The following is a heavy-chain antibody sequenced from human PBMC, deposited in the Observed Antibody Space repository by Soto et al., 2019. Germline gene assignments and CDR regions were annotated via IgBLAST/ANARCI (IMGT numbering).Heavy chain of an antibody. J-gene: IGHJ4*02. D-gene: IGHD4-17*01. CDR3: AKDVSTVTVSYYFDY. V-gene: IGHV3-30*18. Sequence: GGSLRLSCAASGFTFSSYGMHWVRQAPGKGLEWVAVISYDGSNKYYADSVKGRFTISRDNSKNTLYLQMNSLRAEDTAVYYCAKDVSTVTVSYYFDYWGQGTLVTVSS. CDR1: GFTFSSYG. CDR2: ISYDGSNK.